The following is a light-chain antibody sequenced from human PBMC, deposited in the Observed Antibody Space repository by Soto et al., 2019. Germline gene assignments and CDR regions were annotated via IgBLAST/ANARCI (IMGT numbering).Light chain of an antibody. V-gene: IGKV3-20*01. J-gene: IGKJ4*01. CDR1: QSVSNIY. Sequence: LVLTQSPGTLSLSPGETATLSCRASQSVSNIYLGWYQQKPGQAPRLLIFDGSSRATGIPDRFSGSGSGTDFTLTISRLEPEDFAVYYCLQLRIYPSSFGGGTKVDI. CDR2: DGS. CDR3: LQLRIYPSS.